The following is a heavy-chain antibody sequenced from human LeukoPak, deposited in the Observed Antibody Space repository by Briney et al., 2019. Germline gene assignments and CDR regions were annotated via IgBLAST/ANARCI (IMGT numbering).Heavy chain of an antibody. CDR2: INPSGGST. CDR1: GYTFTSYY. CDR3: ARLLGYCSGGSCSYYFDY. D-gene: IGHD2-15*01. J-gene: IGHJ4*02. V-gene: IGHV1-46*01. Sequence: ASVKVSCKTSGYTFTSYYMHWARQAPGHGLEWMGIINPSGGSTSYAQKFQGRVTMTRDTSTSTVYMELSSLRSEDTAVYYCARLLGYCSGGSCSYYFDYWGQGTLVTVSS.